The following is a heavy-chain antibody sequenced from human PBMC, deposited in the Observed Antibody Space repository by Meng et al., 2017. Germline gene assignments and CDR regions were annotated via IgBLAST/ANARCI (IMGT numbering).Heavy chain of an antibody. J-gene: IGHJ4*02. CDR2: IIPIFGTA. CDR3: ARATYYYDSSGYDDY. D-gene: IGHD3-22*01. V-gene: IGHV1-69*06. CDR1: GYTFTSYA. Sequence: QVQLVQSGSELKKPGASVKVSCKASGYTFTSYAMNWLRQAPGQGLEWMGWIIPIFGTANYAQKFQGRVTITADKSTSTAYMELSSLRSEDTAVYYCARATYYYDSSGYDDYWGQGTLVTVSS.